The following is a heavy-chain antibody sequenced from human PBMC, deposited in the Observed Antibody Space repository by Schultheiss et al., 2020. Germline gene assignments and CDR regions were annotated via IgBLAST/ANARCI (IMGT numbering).Heavy chain of an antibody. V-gene: IGHV4-4*07. J-gene: IGHJ6*02. CDR2: IYTSGST. CDR1: GGSVSSGSY. CDR3: ARIGSLSDCTNGVCSRHSNYYGMDV. Sequence: SETLSLTCSVSGGSVSSGSYWSWIRQPAGKGLEWIGRIYTSGSTNYNPSLKSRVTMSVDTSKNQFSLKLSSVTAADTAVYYCARIGSLSDCTNGVCSRHSNYYGMDVWGQGTTVTVSS. D-gene: IGHD2-8*01.